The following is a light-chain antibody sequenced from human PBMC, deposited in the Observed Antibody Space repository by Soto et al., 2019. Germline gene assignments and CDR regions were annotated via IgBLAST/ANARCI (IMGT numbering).Light chain of an antibody. CDR2: DAS. Sequence: AIQLTQSPSSLSASVGDRVTITCRASQGISSALAWYQQKPGKAPKLLIYDASTLESGVPSRFSGSGSGTDFTLTISILQPESFATYYCQQFNSDPLTFGGGTKVEIK. J-gene: IGKJ4*01. CDR1: QGISSA. CDR3: QQFNSDPLT. V-gene: IGKV1-13*02.